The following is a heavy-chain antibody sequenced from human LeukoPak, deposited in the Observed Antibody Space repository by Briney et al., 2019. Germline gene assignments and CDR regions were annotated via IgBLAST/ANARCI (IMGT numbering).Heavy chain of an antibody. J-gene: IGHJ6*02. CDR1: GFTFSSYA. D-gene: IGHD6-19*01. CDR2: ISGSDGST. CDR3: ARESNSSGLTYYYYGMDV. V-gene: IGHV3-23*01. Sequence: GGSLRLSCAASGFTFSSYAMSWVRQAPGKGLQWVSAISGSDGSTYYADSVKGRFTISRDNSKNTLYLQMNSLRAEDTAVYYCARESNSSGLTYYYYGMDVWGQGTTVTVSS.